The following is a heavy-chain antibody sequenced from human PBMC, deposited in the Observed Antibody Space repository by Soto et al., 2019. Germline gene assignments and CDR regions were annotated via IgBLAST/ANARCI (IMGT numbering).Heavy chain of an antibody. CDR1: GFTFSSYG. J-gene: IGHJ3*02. V-gene: IGHV3-33*01. CDR2: IWYDGSNK. Sequence: PVGSLRLSCAASGFTFSSYGMHWVRQAPGKGLEWVAVIWYDGSNKYYADSVKGRFTISRDNSKNTLYLQMNSLRAEDTAVYYCARDARYCSGGSCYSAFDIWGQGTMVATSS. D-gene: IGHD2-15*01. CDR3: ARDARYCSGGSCYSAFDI.